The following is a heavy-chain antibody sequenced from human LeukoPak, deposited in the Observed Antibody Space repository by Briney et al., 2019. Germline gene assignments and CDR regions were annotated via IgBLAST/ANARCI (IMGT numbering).Heavy chain of an antibody. J-gene: IGHJ3*02. CDR1: GGSISSSSYY. D-gene: IGHD3-3*01. CDR3: VLIGREEYDFWSGYNSPDAFDI. V-gene: IGHV4-39*07. Sequence: SETLSLTCTVSGGSISSSSYYWGWIRQPPGKGLEWIGSIYYSGSTYYNPSLKSRVTISVDTSKNQFSLKLSSVTAADTAVYYCVLIGREEYDFWSGYNSPDAFDIWGQGTMVTVSS. CDR2: IYYSGST.